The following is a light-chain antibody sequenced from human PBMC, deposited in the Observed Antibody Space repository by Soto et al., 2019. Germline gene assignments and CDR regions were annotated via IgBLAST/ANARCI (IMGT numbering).Light chain of an antibody. CDR3: SSYTSISTLV. CDR2: EVS. J-gene: IGLJ2*01. Sequence: QSVLTQPASVSGSPGQAITISCTGTSSDVGVYNYVSWYQQHPGKAPKLLIYEVSDRPPGVSHRFSGSKSGNTASLTISWLQAEDEADYYCSSYTSISTLVFGGGTKLTVL. V-gene: IGLV2-14*01. CDR1: SSDVGVYNY.